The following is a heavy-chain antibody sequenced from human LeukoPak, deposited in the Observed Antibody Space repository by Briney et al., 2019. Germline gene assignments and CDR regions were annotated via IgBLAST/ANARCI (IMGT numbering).Heavy chain of an antibody. Sequence: GGSLRLSXAASGFTFSSYWMHWVRQAPGRGLVWVSRINSDGSSTSYADSVKGRFTISRDNAKNTLYLQMNSLRAEDTAVYYCAKHCSSTSCIDYWGQGTLVTVSS. CDR1: GFTFSSYW. J-gene: IGHJ4*02. D-gene: IGHD2-2*01. V-gene: IGHV3-74*01. CDR2: INSDGSST. CDR3: AKHCSSTSCIDY.